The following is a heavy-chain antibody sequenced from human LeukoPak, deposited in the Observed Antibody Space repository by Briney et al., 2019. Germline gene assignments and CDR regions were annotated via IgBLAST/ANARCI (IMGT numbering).Heavy chain of an antibody. CDR2: ISSSSPYI. V-gene: IGHV3-21*01. CDR1: GFTFSGYS. CDR3: ARATPVLRYFDWLLSSFQFDP. Sequence: GGSLRLSCAASGFTFSGYSMNWVRQAPGKGLEWVSSISSSSPYIYYADSLKGRFTISRDNAKNSLYLQMNSLRAEDTAVYYCARATPVLRYFDWLLSSFQFDPWGQGTLVTVSS. J-gene: IGHJ5*02. D-gene: IGHD3-9*01.